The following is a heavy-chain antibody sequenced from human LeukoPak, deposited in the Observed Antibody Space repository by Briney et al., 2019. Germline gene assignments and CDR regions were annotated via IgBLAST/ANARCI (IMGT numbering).Heavy chain of an antibody. D-gene: IGHD2-2*01. CDR1: GFTFSSYW. Sequence: GGSLRLSCAASGFTFSSYWMSWVRQAPGKGLEWVANIKQDGSEKYYVDSVKGRFTISGDNAKNSLYLQMNSLRAEDTAVYYCARTYCSSTSCYPNDYWGQGTLVTVSS. J-gene: IGHJ4*02. V-gene: IGHV3-7*01. CDR3: ARTYCSSTSCYPNDY. CDR2: IKQDGSEK.